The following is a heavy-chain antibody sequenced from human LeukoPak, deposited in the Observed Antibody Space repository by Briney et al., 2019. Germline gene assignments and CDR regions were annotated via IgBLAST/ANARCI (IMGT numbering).Heavy chain of an antibody. J-gene: IGHJ4*02. Sequence: GGSLRLSCAASGFTVSSNYMTWVRQAPGKGLEWLSVIYSGGSTYYADPVKGRFTISRDSSKNTLYLQMNSLRAEDTAVYYCARIPIVLITSGGYWGQGTLVTVSS. CDR3: ARIPIVLITSGGY. CDR1: GFTVSSNY. CDR2: IYSGGST. D-gene: IGHD3-22*01. V-gene: IGHV3-53*01.